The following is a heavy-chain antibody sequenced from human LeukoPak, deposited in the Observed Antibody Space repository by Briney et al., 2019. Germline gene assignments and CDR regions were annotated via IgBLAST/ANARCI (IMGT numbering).Heavy chain of an antibody. CDR1: GFTFSSYS. D-gene: IGHD4-17*01. V-gene: IGHV3-48*04. CDR3: AREAPYGDYPPGDY. Sequence: PGGSLRLSCAASGFTFSSYSMNWVRQAPGKGPEWVSYISSSSSSIDYADSVKGRFTISRDNAKNSLYLQMNSLRAEDTAVYYCAREAPYGDYPPGDYWGQGTLVTVSS. CDR2: ISSSSSSI. J-gene: IGHJ4*02.